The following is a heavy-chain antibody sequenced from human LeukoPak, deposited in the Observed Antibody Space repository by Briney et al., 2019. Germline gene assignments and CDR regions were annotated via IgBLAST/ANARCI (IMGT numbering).Heavy chain of an antibody. D-gene: IGHD2-15*01. Sequence: GESLKISRKGPGYTLINYWIARVRQMPEKGLELMGLIYPGDSDTRYSPSFQGHATISADKSINTAYLQWNSLEASDTATYYCARQANHCSGNSCSALYFDSWGQGTLVTVSS. CDR1: GYTLINYW. J-gene: IGHJ4*02. CDR2: IYPGDSDT. V-gene: IGHV5-51*01. CDR3: ARQANHCSGNSCSALYFDS.